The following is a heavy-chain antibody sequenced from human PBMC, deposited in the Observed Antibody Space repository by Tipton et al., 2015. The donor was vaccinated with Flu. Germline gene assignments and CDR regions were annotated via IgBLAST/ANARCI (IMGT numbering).Heavy chain of an antibody. CDR3: ARDKTCGTDLCGLDY. V-gene: IGHV1-46*01. CDR1: GYTFTSYY. D-gene: IGHD2-21*01. J-gene: IGHJ4*02. Sequence: QVQLVQSGAEVKKPGASVKVSCKASGYTFTSYYIHWVRQAPGQGLEWMGLISPSGESTNHARKFQGRVTMTRDTSTGTFYMELSSLRSDDTAIYYCARDKTCGTDLCGLDYWGQGTRVTVSS. CDR2: ISPSGEST.